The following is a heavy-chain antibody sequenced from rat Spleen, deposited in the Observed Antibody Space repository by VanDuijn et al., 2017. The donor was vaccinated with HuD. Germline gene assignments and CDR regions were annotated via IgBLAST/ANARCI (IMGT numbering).Heavy chain of an antibody. V-gene: IGHV5-19*01. J-gene: IGHJ2*01. D-gene: IGHD1-6*01. CDR1: GFTFSNYG. Sequence: EVQLVESGGGLVQPGRSLKLSCAASGFTFSNYGMHWIRQAPTKGLDGVASIIHSVGSTYYRDSVKGRFTISRDNAKSTLYLQMDSLRSEDTATYYCATDVYGFEAFDYWGQGVMVTVSS. CDR3: ATDVYGFEAFDY. CDR2: IIHSVGST.